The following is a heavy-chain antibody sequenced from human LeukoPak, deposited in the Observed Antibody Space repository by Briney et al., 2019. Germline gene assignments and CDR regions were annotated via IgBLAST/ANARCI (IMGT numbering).Heavy chain of an antibody. D-gene: IGHD2-15*01. V-gene: IGHV1-18*01. J-gene: IGHJ4*02. CDR1: GYTFTSYG. CDR3: ARDYCSGDGCLHGLAY. Sequence: ASVKVSCKASGYTFTSYGISWVRQAPGQGLEWMGWISAYNGNTNYAQKLQGRVTMTTDTSTSTAYMELRSLRSDDTAIYHCARDYCSGDGCLHGLAYWGQGTLVTVSS. CDR2: ISAYNGNT.